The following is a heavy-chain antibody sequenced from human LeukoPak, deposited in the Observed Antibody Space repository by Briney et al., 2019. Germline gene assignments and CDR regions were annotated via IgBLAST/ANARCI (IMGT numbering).Heavy chain of an antibody. Sequence: PGGSLRLSCAASGFTFSSYWMNWARQAPGKGLEWVASINHNGNVNYYVDSVKGRFTISRDNAKNSLYRQMSNLRAEDTAVYFCARGGGLDVWGQGATVTVSS. J-gene: IGHJ6*02. D-gene: IGHD3-16*01. CDR2: INHNGNVN. CDR3: ARGGGLDV. CDR1: GFTFSSYW. V-gene: IGHV3-7*03.